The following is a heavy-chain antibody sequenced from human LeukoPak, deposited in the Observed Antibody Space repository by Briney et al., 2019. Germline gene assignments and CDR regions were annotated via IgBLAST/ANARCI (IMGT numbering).Heavy chain of an antibody. CDR2: INHSGST. D-gene: IGHD3-3*01. Sequence: SETLSLTCAVYGGSFSGYYWSWIRQPPGKGLEWIGEINHSGSTNYNPSLKSRVTISVDTSNNQFSLKLSSVTAADTAVYYCARGGRHYDFWSGYRSSNWFDPWGQGTLVTVSS. CDR1: GGSFSGYY. J-gene: IGHJ5*02. CDR3: ARGGRHYDFWSGYRSSNWFDP. V-gene: IGHV4-34*01.